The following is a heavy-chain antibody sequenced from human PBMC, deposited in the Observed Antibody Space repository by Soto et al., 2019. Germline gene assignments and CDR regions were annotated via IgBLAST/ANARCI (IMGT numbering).Heavy chain of an antibody. D-gene: IGHD1-1*01. J-gene: IGHJ4*02. Sequence: QVQLQQWGAGLLKPSETLSLTCAVYGGSFSGYYWSWIRQPPGKGLEWIGEINHSGSTNYNPSLKSRVTISVDTSKNQFSLKLSSVTAADTAVYYCARYGRKNWNDPFDYWGQGTLVTVSS. CDR2: INHSGST. CDR1: GGSFSGYY. CDR3: ARYGRKNWNDPFDY. V-gene: IGHV4-34*01.